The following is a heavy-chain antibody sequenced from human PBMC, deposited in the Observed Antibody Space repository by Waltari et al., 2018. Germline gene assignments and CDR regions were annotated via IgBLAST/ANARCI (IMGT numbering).Heavy chain of an antibody. V-gene: IGHV3-53*01. CDR2: IYPGAAT. D-gene: IGHD3-3*01. J-gene: IGHJ4*02. CDR1: GFAVSSKF. CDR3: TGPQSDYDFWSGFFDY. Sequence: DVQLLESGGGVTQGGGSLRLSCLVSGFAVSSKFMAWVRQAPGKGLEWVAIIYPGAATYYADSVKGRFTISRDNSLNTIYLHMNSLRADDTATYYCTGPQSDYDFWSGFFDYWGQGTLVTVSS.